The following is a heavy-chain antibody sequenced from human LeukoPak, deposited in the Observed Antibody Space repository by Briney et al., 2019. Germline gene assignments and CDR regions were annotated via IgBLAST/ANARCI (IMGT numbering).Heavy chain of an antibody. CDR1: GGSISSSSYY. Sequence: SETLSLTCTVSGGSISSSSYYWGWIRQPPGKGLEWIGSIYYSGSTYYNPSLKSRVTISVDTSKNQFSLKLSSVTAADTAVYYCARHGDYDILTGVHGECFQHWGQGTLVTVSS. CDR2: IYYSGST. J-gene: IGHJ1*01. V-gene: IGHV4-39*01. D-gene: IGHD3-9*01. CDR3: ARHGDYDILTGVHGECFQH.